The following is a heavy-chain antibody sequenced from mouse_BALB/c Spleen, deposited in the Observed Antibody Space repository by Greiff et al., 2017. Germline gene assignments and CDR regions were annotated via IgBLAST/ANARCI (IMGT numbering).Heavy chain of an antibody. V-gene: IGHV3-2*02. CDR3: ARGQYYFDY. J-gene: IGHJ2*01. Sequence: VQLKESGPGLVKPSQSLSLTCTVTGYSITSDYAWNWIRQFPGNKLEWMGYISYSGSTSYNPSLKSRISITRDTSKNQFFLQLNSVTTEDTATYYCARGQYYFDYWGQGTTLTVSS. D-gene: IGHD3-3*01. CDR2: ISYSGST. CDR1: GYSITSDYA.